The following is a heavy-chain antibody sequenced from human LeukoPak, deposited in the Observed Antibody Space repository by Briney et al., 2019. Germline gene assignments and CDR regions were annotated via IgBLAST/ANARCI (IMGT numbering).Heavy chain of an antibody. D-gene: IGHD3-10*01. CDR2: IYTSGRT. CDR3: ARVGITMVRGARSHFDY. CDR1: GGSISSYY. V-gene: IGHV4-4*07. Sequence: SETLSLTCTVSGGSISSYYWSWIRQPAGKGLEWVGRIYTSGRTKYHPSLKSVVTMSVDPSKNQFSLTLSSVNAAETAVYYCARVGITMVRGARSHFDYWGQGTLVTVSS. J-gene: IGHJ4*02.